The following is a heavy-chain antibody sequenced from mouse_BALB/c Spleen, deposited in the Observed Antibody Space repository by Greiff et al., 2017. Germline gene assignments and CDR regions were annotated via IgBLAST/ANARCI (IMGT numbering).Heavy chain of an antibody. V-gene: IGHV14-3*02. D-gene: IGHD2-3*01. J-gene: IGHJ4*01. CDR3: ASDGYYAMDY. Sequence: VQLQQSGAELVKPGASVKLSCTASGFNIKDTYMHWVKQRPEQGLEWIGRIDPANGNTRYDPKFQGKATITADTSSNTAYLQLSSLTSEDTAVYYCASDGYYAMDYWGQGTSVTVSS. CDR1: GFNIKDTY. CDR2: IDPANGNT.